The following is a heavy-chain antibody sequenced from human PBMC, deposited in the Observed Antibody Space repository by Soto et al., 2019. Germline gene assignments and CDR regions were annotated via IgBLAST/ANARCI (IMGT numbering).Heavy chain of an antibody. D-gene: IGHD6-13*01. CDR1: GGTFSSYA. CDR2: IIPIFGTA. J-gene: IGHJ4*02. CDR3: AREGYSSSWSYFDY. V-gene: IGHV1-69*13. Sequence: SVKVSCKASGGTFSSYAIRWVRPAPGQGLEWMGGIIPIFGTANYAQKFQGRVTITADESTSTAYMELSSLRSEDTAVYYCAREGYSSSWSYFDYWGQGTLVTVSS.